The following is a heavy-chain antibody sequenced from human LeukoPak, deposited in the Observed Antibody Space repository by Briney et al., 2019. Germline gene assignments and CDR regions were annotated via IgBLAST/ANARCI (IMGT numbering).Heavy chain of an antibody. CDR2: ISSSSSTI. CDR1: GFTFSSYS. J-gene: IGHJ3*02. CDR3: AREIMITFGGRSFDI. Sequence: GGSLRLSCAASGFTFSSYSMNWVRQAPGKGLEWVSYISSSSSTIYYADSVKGRFTISRDNSKNTLYLQMNSLRAEDTAVYYCAREIMITFGGRSFDIWGQGTMVTVSS. D-gene: IGHD3-16*01. V-gene: IGHV3-48*01.